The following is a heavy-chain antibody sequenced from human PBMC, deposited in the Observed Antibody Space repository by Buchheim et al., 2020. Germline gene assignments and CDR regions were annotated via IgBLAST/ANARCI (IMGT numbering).Heavy chain of an antibody. J-gene: IGHJ6*03. CDR1: GFTFSSYW. V-gene: IGHV3-7*01. D-gene: IGHD3-22*01. Sequence: EVQLVESGGGLVQPGGSLRLSCAASGFTFSSYWMSWVRQAPGKGLEWVANIKPDGSNKYYVDSVKGPFTISRDNAKNSLSLQMNSLRAEDTAVYYCARDRHYYDSSGYYYPDYYYMDVWGEGTT. CDR3: ARDRHYYDSSGYYYPDYYYMDV. CDR2: IKPDGSNK.